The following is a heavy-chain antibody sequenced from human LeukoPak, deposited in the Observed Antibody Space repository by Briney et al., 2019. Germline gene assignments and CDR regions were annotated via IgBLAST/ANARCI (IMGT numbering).Heavy chain of an antibody. CDR3: ARDGEYSSSSGSDY. D-gene: IGHD6-6*01. V-gene: IGHV3-7*01. J-gene: IGHJ4*02. CDR2: IKQDGSEK. CDR1: GFTFSTYW. Sequence: PGGSLRLYCAASGFTFSTYWMNWVRQAPGKGLEWVANIKQDGSEKYYVDSVKGRFTISRDNAKNSLYLQMNSLRAEDTAVYYCARDGEYSSSSGSDYWGQGTLVTVSS.